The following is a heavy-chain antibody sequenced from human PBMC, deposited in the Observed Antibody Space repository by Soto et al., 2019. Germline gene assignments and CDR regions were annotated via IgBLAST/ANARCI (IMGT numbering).Heavy chain of an antibody. CDR2: ISSSSSTI. Sequence: PGGSLRLSCAASGFTFSSYWMHWVRQAPGKGLEWVSYISSSSSTIYYADSVKGRFTISRDNSKNTLYLQMNSLRAEDTAVYYCAKQDIVVVVAALDVWGQGTTVTVSS. J-gene: IGHJ6*02. CDR3: AKQDIVVVVAALDV. CDR1: GFTFSSYW. D-gene: IGHD2-15*01. V-gene: IGHV3-48*01.